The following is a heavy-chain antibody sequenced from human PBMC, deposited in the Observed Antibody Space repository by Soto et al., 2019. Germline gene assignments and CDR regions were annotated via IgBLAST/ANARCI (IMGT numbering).Heavy chain of an antibody. Sequence: SETLSLTCAVYVGSFSGYYWSWIRQPPGKGLECIWEINHSGSTNYNPSLKSRVTISVDTSKNQFSLKLSSVTAADTAVYYCARARITMFGVVIIRHYYGMDVWRKGKTVTAPQ. D-gene: IGHD3-3*01. CDR2: INHSGST. CDR3: ARARITMFGVVIIRHYYGMDV. J-gene: IGHJ6*04. V-gene: IGHV4-34*01. CDR1: VGSFSGYY.